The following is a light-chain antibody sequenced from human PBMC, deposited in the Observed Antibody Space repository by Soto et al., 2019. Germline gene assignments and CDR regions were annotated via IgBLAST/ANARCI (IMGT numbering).Light chain of an antibody. Sequence: QSVLTQPPSASGSPGQSVTISCTGTSSDVGAYNFVSWYQHHPGKAPKLMIYEVTKRPSGVPDRFSGSKSGTSASLAITALQAEDEADYYCQSYDSSLSGSWVFGGGTKLTVL. CDR1: SSDVGAYNF. CDR2: EVT. CDR3: QSYDSSLSGSWV. V-gene: IGLV2-8*01. J-gene: IGLJ3*02.